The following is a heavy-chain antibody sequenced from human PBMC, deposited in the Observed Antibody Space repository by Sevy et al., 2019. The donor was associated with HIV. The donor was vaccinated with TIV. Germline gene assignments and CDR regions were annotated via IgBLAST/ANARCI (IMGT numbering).Heavy chain of an antibody. CDR3: ARHGGLVDRGFDF. CDR1: GGSIARSSYD. D-gene: IGHD3-10*01. J-gene: IGHJ4*02. Sequence: SETLFLTCTVSGGSIARSSYDWGWIRQSPGKGLEWIGSIYFSGSTSYATSLRSRVTISVDTSKNQVSLKMRSVTATDTAFYYCARHGGLVDRGFDFWGQGALVTVSS. CDR2: IYFSGST. V-gene: IGHV4-39*01.